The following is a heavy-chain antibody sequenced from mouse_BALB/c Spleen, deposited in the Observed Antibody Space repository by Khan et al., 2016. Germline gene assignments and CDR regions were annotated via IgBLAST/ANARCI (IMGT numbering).Heavy chain of an antibody. V-gene: IGHV1-9*01. CDR1: GYTFSTYW. Sequence: QVQLQQSGAELMKPGASVKISCKATGYTFSTYWIEWVKQRPGHGLEWIGEILPGSGSINYNEKFKGKATFTADTSSNTAYMQLSSLTSADSAVYYCSRGLGRGYFDYWGQGTTLTVSS. CDR3: SRGLGRGYFDY. CDR2: ILPGSGSI. J-gene: IGHJ2*01.